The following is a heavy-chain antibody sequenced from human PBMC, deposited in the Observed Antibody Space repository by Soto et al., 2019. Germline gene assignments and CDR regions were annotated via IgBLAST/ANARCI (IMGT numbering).Heavy chain of an antibody. Sequence: QVQLVQSGAEVKKPGSSVKVSCKASGGTFSSYAISWVRQAPGQGLEWMGGIIPIFGTANYAQKFQGRVTITADESTSTAYMELSSLRSEDTAVYYCARGMEEYCSGGSCYSPRWFAPWGQGTLVTVSS. V-gene: IGHV1-69*01. J-gene: IGHJ5*02. CDR2: IIPIFGTA. CDR3: ARGMEEYCSGGSCYSPRWFAP. D-gene: IGHD2-15*01. CDR1: GGTFSSYA.